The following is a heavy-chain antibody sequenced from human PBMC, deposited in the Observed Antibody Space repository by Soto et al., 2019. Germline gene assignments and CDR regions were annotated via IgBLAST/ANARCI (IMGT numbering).Heavy chain of an antibody. D-gene: IGHD3-3*01. V-gene: IGHV4-34*01. CDR1: GGSFSGYY. J-gene: IGHJ4*02. CDR3: ARSSRYYDFWSGYLN. CDR2: INHSGST. Sequence: SETLSLTCAVYGGSFSGYYWSWIRQPPGKGLEWIGEINHSGSTNYNPSLKSRVTISVDTSKNQFSLKLSSVTAADTAVYYCARSSRYYDFWSGYLNWGQGTLVTVSS.